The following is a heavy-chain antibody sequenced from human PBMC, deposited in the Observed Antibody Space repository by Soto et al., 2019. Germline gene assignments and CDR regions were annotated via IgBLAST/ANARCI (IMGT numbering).Heavy chain of an antibody. CDR1: GLTFNNYA. D-gene: IGHD4-17*01. J-gene: IGHJ3*02. CDR2: ISGTGESA. CDR3: VKDRILTTVPDRGAFDI. Sequence: EVQLFEYGGGMTQPGGSLSLSCIASGLTFNNYAMSWVRQAPGKGLEWVSTISGTGESAYYADSLKGRLTISRDNSKNTVYLQMNSLRAEDTAVYYCVKDRILTTVPDRGAFDIWGQGTMVTVSS. V-gene: IGHV3-23*01.